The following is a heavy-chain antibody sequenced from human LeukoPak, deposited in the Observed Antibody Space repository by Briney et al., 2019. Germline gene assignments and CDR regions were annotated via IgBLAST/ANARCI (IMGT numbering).Heavy chain of an antibody. CDR1: GFTFSSYA. V-gene: IGHV3-23*01. CDR2: ISGSGGST. CDR3: AKDVHSSGWSFYYYYGMDV. Sequence: GGSLRLSCAASGFTFSSYAMSWVRQAPGKGLEWVSAISGSGGSTYYADSVKGRFTISRDNSKNTLYLQMNSLRAEDTAVYYCAKDVHSSGWSFYYYYGMDVWGQGTTVTVSS. J-gene: IGHJ6*02. D-gene: IGHD6-19*01.